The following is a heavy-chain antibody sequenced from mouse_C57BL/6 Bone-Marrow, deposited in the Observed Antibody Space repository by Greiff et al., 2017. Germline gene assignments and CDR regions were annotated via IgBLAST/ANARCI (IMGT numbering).Heavy chain of an antibody. D-gene: IGHD2-4*01. V-gene: IGHV1-69*01. CDR3: ARSLFYDYGYYAMDY. Sequence: QVQLKQPGAELVMPGASVKLSCKASGYTFTSYWMHWVKQRPGQGLEWIGEIDPSDSYTNYNQKFKGKSTLTVDKSSSTAYMQLSSLTSEDSAVYYCARSLFYDYGYYAMDYWGQGTSVTVSS. J-gene: IGHJ4*01. CDR1: GYTFTSYW. CDR2: IDPSDSYT.